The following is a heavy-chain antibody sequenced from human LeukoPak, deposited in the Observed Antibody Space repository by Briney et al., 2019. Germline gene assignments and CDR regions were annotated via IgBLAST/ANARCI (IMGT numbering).Heavy chain of an antibody. D-gene: IGHD3-22*01. Sequence: GASVKVSCKASGYTFTSYGISWVRQAPGQGLEWMGWISAYNGNTNYAQKLQGRVTTTTDTSTSTAYMELRSLRSDDTAVYYCARDDSSGHDPVPFDYWGQGTMVTVSS. CDR3: ARDDSSGHDPVPFDY. CDR2: ISAYNGNT. CDR1: GYTFTSYG. V-gene: IGHV1-18*01. J-gene: IGHJ4*02.